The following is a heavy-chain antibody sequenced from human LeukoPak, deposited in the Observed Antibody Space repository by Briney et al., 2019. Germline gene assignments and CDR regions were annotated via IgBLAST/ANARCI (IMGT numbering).Heavy chain of an antibody. CDR3: AREEDIVVVVAATGWFDP. Sequence: SETLSLTCAVSGYSISSGYYWGWIRQPPGKGLEWIGSIYHSGSTYYNPSLKSRVTISVDTSKNQFSLKLSSVTAADTAVYYCAREEDIVVVVAATGWFDPWGQGTLVTVSS. D-gene: IGHD2-15*01. CDR2: IYHSGST. J-gene: IGHJ5*02. CDR1: GYSISSGYY. V-gene: IGHV4-38-2*02.